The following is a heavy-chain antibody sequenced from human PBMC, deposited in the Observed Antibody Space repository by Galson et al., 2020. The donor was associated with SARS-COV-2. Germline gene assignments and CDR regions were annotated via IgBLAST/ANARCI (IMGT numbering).Heavy chain of an antibody. CDR3: ARAVYGDYVHYYYGMDV. D-gene: IGHD4-17*01. CDR1: GASISSSIDY. Sequence: SETLSLTCSVSGASISSSIDYWGWFRQPPGQGLDWIGSIDNSGYTHYNPSLGSRVTISTDTSKNQFSLRLSSVTAADTAVYFCARAVYGDYVHYYYGMDVGGQGTTVTVSS. CDR2: IDNSGYT. V-gene: IGHV4-39*07. J-gene: IGHJ6*02.